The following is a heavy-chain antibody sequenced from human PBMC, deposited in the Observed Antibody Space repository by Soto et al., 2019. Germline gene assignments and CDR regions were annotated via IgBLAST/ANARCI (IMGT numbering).Heavy chain of an antibody. J-gene: IGHJ3*02. CDR1: GGSISSYY. CDR2: IYYSGST. V-gene: IGHV4-59*01. CDR3: ARGAFYDYIWGSYRYHDAFDI. D-gene: IGHD3-16*02. Sequence: LSLTCTVSGGSISSYYWSWIRQPPGKGLEWIGYIYYSGSTNYNPSLKSRVTISVDTSKNQFSLKLSFVTVADTAVYYFARGAFYDYIWGSYRYHDAFDIWGQGTMVTVSS.